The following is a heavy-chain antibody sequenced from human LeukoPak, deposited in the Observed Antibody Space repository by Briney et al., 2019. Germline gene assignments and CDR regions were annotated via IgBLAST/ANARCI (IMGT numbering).Heavy chain of an antibody. CDR3: GRLSARFCSGGTSYTNGAVDI. V-gene: IGHV4-59*08. J-gene: IGHJ3*02. CDR2: IFYSGST. D-gene: IGHD2-15*01. CDR1: GGSISSYY. Sequence: SETLSLTCTVSGGSISSYYGSWIRQPPGQGLEWIGYIFYSGSTNYNPSLKSRVTMSVDTSNKQFSLRLSSVTAADTALYYCGRLSARFCSGGTSYTNGAVDIWGQGTRVTVSS.